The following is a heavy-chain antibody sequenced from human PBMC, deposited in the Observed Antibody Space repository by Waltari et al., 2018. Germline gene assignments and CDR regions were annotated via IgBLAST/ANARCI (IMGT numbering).Heavy chain of an antibody. CDR2: IKTKGFGGTT. CDR3: ICSLATGISFYYCDY. J-gene: IGHJ4*02. D-gene: IGHD1-1*01. Sequence: EVQLVESGGDLVQPGRSLRLACATSGFNFRDNALAWVRQAPGRGLEVLRYIKTKGFGGTTHFAPSVEDRFTISTDDSKGIVYLHMTNLGTEDTAMYYCICSLATGISFYYCDYWGQGTLVTVS. CDR1: GFNFRDNA. V-gene: IGHV3-49*04.